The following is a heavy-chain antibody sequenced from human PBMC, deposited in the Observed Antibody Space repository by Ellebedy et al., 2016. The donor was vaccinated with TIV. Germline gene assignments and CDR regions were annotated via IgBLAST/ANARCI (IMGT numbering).Heavy chain of an antibody. CDR3: ARAYKYDLEY. Sequence: GESLKISCAASGSDFSNYAMHWVRQAPGKGLEWVAVISFDGSSIYFAASVKGRFTISRDNSKNTLYLRMNSLRPDDTAIYYCARAYKYDLEYWGQGTLVTVSS. CDR1: GSDFSNYA. V-gene: IGHV3-30*04. D-gene: IGHD3/OR15-3a*01. CDR2: ISFDGSSI. J-gene: IGHJ4*02.